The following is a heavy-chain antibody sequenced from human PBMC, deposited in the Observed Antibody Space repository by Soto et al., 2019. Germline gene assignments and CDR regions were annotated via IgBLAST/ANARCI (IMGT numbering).Heavy chain of an antibody. CDR3: ASRSSGWYFDY. J-gene: IGHJ4*02. CDR2: ISGSGSST. CDR1: VFTFSSYA. V-gene: IGHV3-23*01. D-gene: IGHD6-19*01. Sequence: GGSLRLSCAASVFTFSSYAMSWVRQAPGKGLEWVSAISGSGSSTYYADSVKGRFTISRDNSKNTLYLQMNSLRAEDTAVYYCASRSSGWYFDYWGQGTLVTVSS.